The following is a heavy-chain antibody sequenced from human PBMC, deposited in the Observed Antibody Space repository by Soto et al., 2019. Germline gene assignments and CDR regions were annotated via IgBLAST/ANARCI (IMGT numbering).Heavy chain of an antibody. CDR3: AKAVHTMVQGVRFRVDQ. Sequence: QVQLVQSGAEMKNPGASVKVSCESSGYTFTAYYIHWVRQAPGHGLEWMGWINPNGGGTKYAQQFQARVTLTRDTSINTAYMELTRLTSDDTAVYYCAKAVHTMVQGVRFRVDQWGQGTLVTVSS. V-gene: IGHV1-2*02. CDR2: INPNGGGT. D-gene: IGHD3-10*01. CDR1: GYTFTAYY. J-gene: IGHJ4*02.